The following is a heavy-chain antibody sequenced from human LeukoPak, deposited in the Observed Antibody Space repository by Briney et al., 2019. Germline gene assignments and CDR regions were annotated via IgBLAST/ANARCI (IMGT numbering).Heavy chain of an antibody. Sequence: ASVKVSCKVPGYTLTELSMHWVRQAPGKGLEWMGGFDPEDGETIYAQNFQGRVTMTEDTSTDTAYMELSSLRSEDTAVYYCATRQPIRLLVVGKNFVYWGQGTLVTVSS. CDR3: ATRQPIRLLVVGKNFVY. D-gene: IGHD2-15*01. CDR1: GYTLTELS. CDR2: FDPEDGET. V-gene: IGHV1-24*01. J-gene: IGHJ4*02.